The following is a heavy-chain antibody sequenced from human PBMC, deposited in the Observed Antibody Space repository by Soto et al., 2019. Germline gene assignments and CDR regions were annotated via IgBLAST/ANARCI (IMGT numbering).Heavy chain of an antibody. D-gene: IGHD2-2*01. Sequence: SETLSLTCTVSGGYISSYYWSWIRQPPGKGLEWIGYIYYSGSTNYNPSLKSRVTISVDTSKNQFSLKLSSVTAADTAVYYCAREKGYYCSSTSCPYRYYYMDVWGKGTTVTVSS. V-gene: IGHV4-59*01. J-gene: IGHJ6*03. CDR3: AREKGYYCSSTSCPYRYYYMDV. CDR1: GGYISSYY. CDR2: IYYSGST.